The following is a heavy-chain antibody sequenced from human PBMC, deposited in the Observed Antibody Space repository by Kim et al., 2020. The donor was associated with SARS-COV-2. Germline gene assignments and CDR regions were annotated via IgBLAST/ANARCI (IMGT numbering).Heavy chain of an antibody. CDR1: GYTFTSYA. D-gene: IGHD2-8*01. J-gene: IGHJ5*02. Sequence: ASVKVSCKASGYTFTSYAMNWVRQAPGQGLEWMGWINTNTGNPTYAQGFTGRFVFSLDTSVSTAYLQISSLKAEDTAVYYCAKDAIPTTNNWFDPWGQGTLVTVSS. CDR2: INTNTGNP. V-gene: IGHV7-4-1*02. CDR3: AKDAIPTTNNWFDP.